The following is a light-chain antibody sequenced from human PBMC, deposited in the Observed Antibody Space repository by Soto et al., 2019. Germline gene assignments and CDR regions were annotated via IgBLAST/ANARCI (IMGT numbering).Light chain of an antibody. V-gene: IGKV3-20*01. CDR1: QSVSYNY. CDR3: LQYGSSPQT. CDR2: GAS. J-gene: IGKJ1*01. Sequence: EIVLTQSPGTLSLSPGERATLSCRASQSVSYNYLAWYQQRPGQAPRLLVSGASHRPAGIPDRFTGSGSGTDFTLIISRLEPEDFGVYYCLQYGSSPQTFGQGTTVEI.